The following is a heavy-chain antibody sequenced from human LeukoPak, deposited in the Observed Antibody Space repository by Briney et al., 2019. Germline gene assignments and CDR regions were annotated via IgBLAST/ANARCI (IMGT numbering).Heavy chain of an antibody. CDR2: IKQDGGEK. CDR3: ARDVGYDSSGSYPYYVDY. CDR1: RFTFSIYW. J-gene: IGHJ4*02. Sequence: PGGSLRLSCAASRFTFSIYWTTWVPQAPGKGLECVANIKQDGGEKHYVDSVQGRFTISRDNAKNSLYLQMNSLRAEDTAVYYCARDVGYDSSGSYPYYVDYWGLGTLVTVSS. V-gene: IGHV3-7*05. D-gene: IGHD3-22*01.